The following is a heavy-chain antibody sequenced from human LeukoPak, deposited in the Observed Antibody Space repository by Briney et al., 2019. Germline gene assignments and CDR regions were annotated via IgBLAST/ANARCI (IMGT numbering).Heavy chain of an antibody. J-gene: IGHJ4*02. CDR1: GYSFSSYW. Sequence: GESLKICCKGSGYSFSSYWIAWVRQMPGKGLEWMGIIYPGDSDTTYSPSFQGQVTISADKSISTAYLQWNSLKASDTAMYFCARRRSSTLIDYWGQGTLVTVSS. CDR2: IYPGDSDT. V-gene: IGHV5-51*01. CDR3: ARRRSSTLIDY. D-gene: IGHD3-10*01.